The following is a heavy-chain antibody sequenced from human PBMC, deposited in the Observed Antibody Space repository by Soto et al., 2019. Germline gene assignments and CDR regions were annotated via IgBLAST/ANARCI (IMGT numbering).Heavy chain of an antibody. CDR2: ISWNSGNI. CDR3: ARGRGGNYGGYYFDY. V-gene: IGHV3-9*01. D-gene: IGHD1-26*01. CDR1: GFTFDDYA. Sequence: EVQLVESGGDLGQPGRSLRLSCAASGFTFDDYAMHWVRQVPGKGLEWVSGISWNSGNIGYADSVKGQFTISRDKLKNSLYLEMNSLRPEDTAFYYCARGRGGNYGGYYFDYWGQGTLVTFSS. J-gene: IGHJ4*02.